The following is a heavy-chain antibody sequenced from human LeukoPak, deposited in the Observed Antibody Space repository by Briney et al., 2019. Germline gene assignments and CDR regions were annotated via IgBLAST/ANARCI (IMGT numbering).Heavy chain of an antibody. Sequence: GGSLRLSCAASGFTFSSYAMSWVRQAPGKGLEWVSAISGSGGSTYYADSVKGRFTISRDNSKNTLYLQMNSLRAEDTAVYYCAREGCSGGSCYHNWFDPWGQGTLVTVSS. D-gene: IGHD2-15*01. CDR3: AREGCSGGSCYHNWFDP. CDR1: GFTFSSYA. CDR2: ISGSGGST. V-gene: IGHV3-23*01. J-gene: IGHJ5*02.